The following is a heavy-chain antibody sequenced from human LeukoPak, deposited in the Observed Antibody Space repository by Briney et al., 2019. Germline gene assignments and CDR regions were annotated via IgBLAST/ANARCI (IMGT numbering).Heavy chain of an antibody. CDR3: AVEAAVKDS. CDR1: GFIFSSNW. D-gene: IGHD2-15*01. J-gene: IGHJ4*02. Sequence: GKSLRLSCAASGFIFSSNWMHWVGQAPGKGLVWVSHINRDGSTTYYADSVKGRFTISRDNAKNTLYLQMNSLRAEDTAVYYCAVEAAVKDSWGQGTLVTVSS. CDR2: INRDGSTT. V-gene: IGHV3-74*01.